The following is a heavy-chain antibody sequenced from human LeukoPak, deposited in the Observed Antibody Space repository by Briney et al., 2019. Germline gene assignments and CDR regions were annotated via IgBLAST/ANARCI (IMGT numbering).Heavy chain of an antibody. CDR1: GFTFNRYW. J-gene: IGHJ4*02. CDR3: ARAQTIVVVPAPIPSDY. V-gene: IGHV3-7*01. CDR2: INEDGNEK. Sequence: PGGSLRLSCAASGFTFNRYWMSWVRQAPAKGLEWVANINEDGNEKYYVESLKGRFTISRDNANSSLYLQMNSLTAEDTAVYYCARAQTIVVVPAPIPSDYWGQGTLVVVSS. D-gene: IGHD2-2*02.